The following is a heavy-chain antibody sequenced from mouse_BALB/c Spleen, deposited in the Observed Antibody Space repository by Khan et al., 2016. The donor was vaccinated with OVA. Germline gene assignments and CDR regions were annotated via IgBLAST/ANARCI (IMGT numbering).Heavy chain of an antibody. J-gene: IGHJ2*01. D-gene: IGHD2-3*01. CDR3: AGPAYDCYYDY. CDR2: ISTYFGST. Sequence: QVQLKQSGPELVRPGVSVKISCKGSGYTFTDYAMYWVKQSHAKSPEWIGLISTYFGSTNYNQKFKGKVTMTVDKSSSAAYMELARLTSEDSAIYYYAGPAYDCYYDYWGQGTTLSVSS. CDR1: GYTFTDYA. V-gene: IGHV1S137*01.